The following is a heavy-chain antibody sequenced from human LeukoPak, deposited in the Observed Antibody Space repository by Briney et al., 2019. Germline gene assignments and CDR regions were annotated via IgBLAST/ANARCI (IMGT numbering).Heavy chain of an antibody. V-gene: IGHV3-23*01. D-gene: IGHD7-27*01. Sequence: GGSLRLSCAASGFTFSTYTMYWVRHPPGKRLEWVSIIGNNGGGIHYADSVKGRFTISRDNFKNALYLQMNSLRVEDTSVYYCAIDPNWGTHSWGQGVLVTVSS. J-gene: IGHJ4*02. CDR3: AIDPNWGTHS. CDR2: IGNNGGGI. CDR1: GFTFSTYT.